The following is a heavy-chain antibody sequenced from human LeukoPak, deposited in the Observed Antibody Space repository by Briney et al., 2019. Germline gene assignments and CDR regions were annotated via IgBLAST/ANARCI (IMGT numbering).Heavy chain of an antibody. CDR3: ARGSGWLLDY. Sequence: PGGSLRLSCAASGFTFSNYPMSWVRQAPGKGLEWVAVISYDGSNKYYADSVKGRFTISRDNSKNTLYLQMNSLRAEDTAVYYCARGSGWLLDYWGQGTLLTVSS. CDR2: ISYDGSNK. V-gene: IGHV3-30-3*01. CDR1: GFTFSNYP. J-gene: IGHJ4*02. D-gene: IGHD3-22*01.